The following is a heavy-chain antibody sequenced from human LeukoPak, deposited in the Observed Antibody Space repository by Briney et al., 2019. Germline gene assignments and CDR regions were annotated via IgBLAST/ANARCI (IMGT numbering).Heavy chain of an antibody. CDR1: GFTFSTSA. CDR2: ISTTVGNT. Sequence: PGGSLRLSCAASGFTFSTSAMSWVRQAPGKGLEWVSSISTTVGNTYYADSVKGRFTISRDNSNNTLYPQMNSLTAEDTAVYYCTKRAEFGGFDPWGQGTLVTVSS. V-gene: IGHV3-23*01. D-gene: IGHD3-10*01. J-gene: IGHJ5*02. CDR3: TKRAEFGGFDP.